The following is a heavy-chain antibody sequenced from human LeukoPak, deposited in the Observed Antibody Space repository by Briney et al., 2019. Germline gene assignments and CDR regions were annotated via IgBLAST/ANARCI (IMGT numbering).Heavy chain of an antibody. CDR3: AKWLSQYYFDY. D-gene: IGHD3-22*01. CDR1: GFTFTSFS. V-gene: IGHV3-23*01. Sequence: GGSLRLSCAASGFTFTSFSMSWVRQAPGKGLEWVSAISGSGGSTYYADSVKGRFTISRDNSKNTLYLQMNSLRAEDTAVYYCAKWLSQYYFDYWGQGTLVTVSS. J-gene: IGHJ4*02. CDR2: ISGSGGST.